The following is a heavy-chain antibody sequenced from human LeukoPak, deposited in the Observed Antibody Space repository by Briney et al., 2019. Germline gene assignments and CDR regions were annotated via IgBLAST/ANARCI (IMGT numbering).Heavy chain of an antibody. CDR3: AREDYGDFKFDY. J-gene: IGHJ4*02. CDR2: IYYSGST. CDR1: GFTFSDYY. Sequence: LRLSCAASGFTFSDYYMSWIRQHPGKGLEWIGYIYYSGSTYYNPSLKSRVTISVDTSKNQFSLKLSSVTAADTAVYYCAREDYGDFKFDYWGQGTLVTVSS. D-gene: IGHD4-17*01. V-gene: IGHV4-31*02.